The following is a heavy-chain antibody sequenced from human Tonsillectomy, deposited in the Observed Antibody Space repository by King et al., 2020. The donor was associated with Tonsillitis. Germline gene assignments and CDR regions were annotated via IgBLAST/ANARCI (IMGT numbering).Heavy chain of an antibody. CDR2: IYPGDSDI. Sequence: VQLVESGAEVKKPGESLKISCKGSGYSFTSYWIGWVRQMPGKGLEWMGIIYPGDSDIRYSPSFQGQVTISADKSINTAYLQWSSLKASDTAMYYCARLPLCFGESVFYGMDVWGQGTTVTVSS. CDR1: GYSFTSYW. J-gene: IGHJ6*02. D-gene: IGHD3-10*01. CDR3: ARLPLCFGESVFYGMDV. V-gene: IGHV5-51*01.